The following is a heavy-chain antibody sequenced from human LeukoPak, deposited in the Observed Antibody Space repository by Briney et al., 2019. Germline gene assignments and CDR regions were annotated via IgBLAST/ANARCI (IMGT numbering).Heavy chain of an antibody. V-gene: IGHV4-38-2*02. J-gene: IGHJ3*01. Sequence: PSETLSLTCTVSRYSISSGYYRGWIRQPPGKGLECIGIIYHSGSTYYNPSLKSRVTISVDTSKNQFSLKLSSVTAADTSVYYCARLKRYRSTARVLSPDALDVWGPGTRVTVSA. D-gene: IGHD6-13*01. CDR2: IYHSGST. CDR1: RYSISSGYY. CDR3: ARLKRYRSTARVLSPDALDV.